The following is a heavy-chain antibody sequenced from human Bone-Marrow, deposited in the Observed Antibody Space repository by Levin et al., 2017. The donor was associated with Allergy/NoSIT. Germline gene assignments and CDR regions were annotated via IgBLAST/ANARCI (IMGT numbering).Heavy chain of an antibody. V-gene: IGHV4-34*01. J-gene: IGHJ4*02. CDR2: INHSGST. D-gene: IGHD3-10*01. Sequence: SETLSLTCAVYGGSFSGYYWSWIRQPPGKGLEWIGEINHSGSTNYNPSLKSRVTISVDTSKNQFSLKLSSVTAADTAVYYCASLDITVSGYFDYWGQGTLVTVSS. CDR1: GGSFSGYY. CDR3: ASLDITVSGYFDY.